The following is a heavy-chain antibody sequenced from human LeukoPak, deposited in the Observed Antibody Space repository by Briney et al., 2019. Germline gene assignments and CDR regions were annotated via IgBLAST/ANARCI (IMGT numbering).Heavy chain of an antibody. CDR2: ISYSGGST. CDR3: AKDRIGGVAVAGKGRWFDP. Sequence: GGSLRLSCAASGFTFSSHNMNWVREAPGKGLQWVSSISYSGGSTYYADSVKGRFTISRDNSKNTLFLQMNSLRAEDTAVYYCAKDRIGGVAVAGKGRWFDPWGQGTLVTVSS. CDR1: GFTFSSHN. J-gene: IGHJ5*02. D-gene: IGHD6-19*01. V-gene: IGHV3-23*01.